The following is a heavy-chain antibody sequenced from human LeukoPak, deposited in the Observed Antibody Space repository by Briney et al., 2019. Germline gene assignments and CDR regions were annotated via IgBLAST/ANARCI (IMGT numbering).Heavy chain of an antibody. CDR1: GFTFSSYG. CDR3: AKPHNQPKYCSGGSCYYYYYGMDV. CDR2: ISYDGSNK. J-gene: IGHJ6*02. Sequence: GRSLRLSCAASGFTFSSYGMHWVRQAPGKGLEWVAVISYDGSNKYYADSVKGRFTISRDNSKNTLYLQTNSLRAEDTAVYYCAKPHNQPKYCSGGSCYYYYYGMDVWGQGTTVTVSS. D-gene: IGHD2-15*01. V-gene: IGHV3-30*18.